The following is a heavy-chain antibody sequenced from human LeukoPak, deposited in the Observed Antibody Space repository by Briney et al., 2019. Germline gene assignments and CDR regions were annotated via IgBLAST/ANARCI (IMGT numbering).Heavy chain of an antibody. Sequence: GASVKVSCKASGYTFTSYDINWVRQATGQGLEWMGWMNPNSGNTGYAQKFQGRVTMTRNTSISTAYMELSSLRSEDTAVYYCARGVTMVRGVPVGYWGQGTLVTVSP. CDR1: GYTFTSYD. CDR3: ARGVTMVRGVPVGY. CDR2: MNPNSGNT. V-gene: IGHV1-8*01. D-gene: IGHD3-10*01. J-gene: IGHJ4*02.